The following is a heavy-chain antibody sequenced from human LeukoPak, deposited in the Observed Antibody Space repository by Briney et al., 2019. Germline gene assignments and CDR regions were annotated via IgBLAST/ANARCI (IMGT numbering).Heavy chain of an antibody. V-gene: IGHV3-30-3*01. Sequence: GGSLRLSCAASGFTFSSYAMHWVRQAPGKGLEWVAVISYDGSNKYYADSVKGRFTISRDNAKNSLYLQMNSLRAEDTAVYYCARLQVVATIDYWGQGTLVTVSS. CDR3: ARLQVVATIDY. D-gene: IGHD5-12*01. J-gene: IGHJ4*02. CDR2: ISYDGSNK. CDR1: GFTFSSYA.